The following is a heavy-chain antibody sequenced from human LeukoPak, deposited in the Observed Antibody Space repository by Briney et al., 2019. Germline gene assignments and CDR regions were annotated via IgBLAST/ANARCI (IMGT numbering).Heavy chain of an antibody. CDR2: ISSSSSTI. Sequence: GGSLRLSCAASGFTFSSYSMNWVRQAPGKGLEWVSYISSSSSTIYYADSVKGRFTISRDNAKNSLYLQMNSLRAEDTAVYYCGRDARPTYYYYYYMDVWGKGTTVTVSS. CDR3: GRDARPTYYYYYYMDV. V-gene: IGHV3-48*04. J-gene: IGHJ6*03. CDR1: GFTFSSYS.